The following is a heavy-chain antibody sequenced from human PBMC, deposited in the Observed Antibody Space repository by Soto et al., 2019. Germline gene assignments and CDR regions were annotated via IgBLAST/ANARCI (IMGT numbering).Heavy chain of an antibody. D-gene: IGHD6-13*01. J-gene: IGHJ4*02. CDR3: ASLSTSNYRSSGSHPPDY. CDR1: GGSISSYY. V-gene: IGHV4-59*08. CDR2: IYYSGST. Sequence: SETLSLTCTVSGGSISSYYWSWIRQPPGKGLEWIGYIYYSGSTNYNPSLKSRVTISVDTSKNQFSLKLSSVTAADTAVYYCASLSTSNYRSSGSHPPDYGGKGTLVTVSS.